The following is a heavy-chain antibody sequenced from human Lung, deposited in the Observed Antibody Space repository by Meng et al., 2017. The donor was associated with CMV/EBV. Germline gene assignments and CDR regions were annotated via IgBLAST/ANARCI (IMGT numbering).Heavy chain of an antibody. CDR3: ARVEVGITSGDY. D-gene: IGHD1-26*01. J-gene: IGHJ4*02. CDR1: GYTFTNYG. Sequence: QVQRGQAGGEVKKPGASVKVSCKASGYTFTNYGITWVRQAPGQGLEWMGWINAYNGDTNYAQTLQGRVTMTTDTSTSTAYMELRSLRSDDTAVYYCARVEVGITSGDYWGQGTLVTVSS. V-gene: IGHV1-18*01. CDR2: INAYNGDT.